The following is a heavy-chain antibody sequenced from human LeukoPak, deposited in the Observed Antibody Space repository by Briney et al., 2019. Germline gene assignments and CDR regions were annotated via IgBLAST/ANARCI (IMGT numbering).Heavy chain of an antibody. Sequence: SETLSLTCAVYGGSFSGYYWDWIRQPAGKGLEWIGEINNSGSTNYNPSLKSRVTISVDTSKNQFSLKLSSVTAADTAVYYCASDAGIAAAGTSWLDPGPQGTLVSVS. D-gene: IGHD6-13*01. CDR3: ASDAGIAAAGTSWLDP. CDR2: INNSGST. CDR1: GGSFSGYY. V-gene: IGHV4-34*01. J-gene: IGHJ5*02.